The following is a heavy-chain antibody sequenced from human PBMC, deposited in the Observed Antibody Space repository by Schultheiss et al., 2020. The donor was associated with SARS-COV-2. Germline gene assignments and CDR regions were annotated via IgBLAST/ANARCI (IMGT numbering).Heavy chain of an antibody. Sequence: ASVKVSCKVSGYTLTELSMHWVRQAPGKGLEWMGGFDPEDGETIYAQKFQGRVTMTRNTSISTAYMELSSLRSEDTAVYYCARGKKVAGIFYYYYYMDVWGKGTTVTVSS. CDR2: FDPEDGET. D-gene: IGHD6-19*01. V-gene: IGHV1-24*01. CDR3: ARGKKVAGIFYYYYYMDV. J-gene: IGHJ6*03. CDR1: GYTLTELS.